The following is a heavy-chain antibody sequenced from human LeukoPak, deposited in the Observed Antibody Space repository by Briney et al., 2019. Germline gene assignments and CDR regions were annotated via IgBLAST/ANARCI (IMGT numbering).Heavy chain of an antibody. V-gene: IGHV2-5*01. J-gene: IGHJ4*02. CDR2: IYWNDDK. CDR3: AHSTAARPVDKYYFDY. CDR1: GFSLSTSGVG. D-gene: IGHD6-6*01. Sequence: KRSGPTLVNPTQTLTLTCTFSGFSLSTSGVGVGWIRQPPGKALEWLALIYWNDDKRYSPSLKSRLTITKDTSKNQVVLTMTNMDPVDTATYYCAHSTAARPVDKYYFDYWGQGTLVTVSS.